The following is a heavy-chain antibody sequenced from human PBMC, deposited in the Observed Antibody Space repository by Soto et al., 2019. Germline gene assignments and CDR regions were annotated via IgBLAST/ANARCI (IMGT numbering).Heavy chain of an antibody. CDR1: GYTFINYG. V-gene: IGHV1-18*01. CDR3: ARYPANNCNYEIDS. D-gene: IGHD1-7*01. J-gene: IGHJ5*01. CDR2: ISVDNGNT. Sequence: ASVKVSCKAFGYTFINYGITWVRQAPGQGLEWMGWISVDNGNTNYAQRLQGRVTMTTDTSTSTAYMEVRRLRSDDTAMYYCARYPANNCNYEIDSWGQGTLVTVSS.